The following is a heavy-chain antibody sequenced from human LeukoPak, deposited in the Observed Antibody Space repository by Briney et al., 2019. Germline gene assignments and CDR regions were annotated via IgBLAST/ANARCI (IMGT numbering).Heavy chain of an antibody. J-gene: IGHJ6*03. D-gene: IGHD5-12*01. V-gene: IGHV3-23*01. CDR3: AKGSDYDPPYYYYYMDV. CDR1: GFNFSTYT. Sequence: GGSLRLSCTTSGFNFSTYTMNWVRQAPGKGLEWVSGISGGGGSTYYADSVKGRFTISRDNSKNTLYLQMNSLRAEDTAVYYCAKGSDYDPPYYYYYMDVWGKGTTVTISS. CDR2: ISGGGGST.